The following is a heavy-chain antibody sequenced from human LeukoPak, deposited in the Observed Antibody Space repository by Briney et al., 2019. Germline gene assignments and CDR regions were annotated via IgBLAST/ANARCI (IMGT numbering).Heavy chain of an antibody. J-gene: IGHJ4*02. V-gene: IGHV4-59*01. CDR1: GGSISSYY. D-gene: IGHD5-12*01. CDR2: IYYSGST. CDR3: ARRRWQRGPDVVNPFDY. Sequence: PSETLSLTCTVSGGSISSYYWSWIRQPPGKGLEWIGYIYYSGSTNYNPSLKSRVTISADTSKNQFSLKLSSVTAADTAVYYCARRRWQRGPDVVNPFDYWGQGTLVTVSS.